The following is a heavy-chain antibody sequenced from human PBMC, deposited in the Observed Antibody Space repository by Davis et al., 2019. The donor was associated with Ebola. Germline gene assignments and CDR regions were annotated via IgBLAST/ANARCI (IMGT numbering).Heavy chain of an antibody. CDR1: GGSISSYY. Sequence: SETLSLTCTVSGGSISSYYWAWIRQPPGKGLEFIGYVRYSGSTNYNPSLRGRVTMSVDTSKNQFSLKLRSVTAADTAVYYCARDGESYDYWGQGTLVTVSS. CDR3: ARDGESYDY. CDR2: VRYSGST. J-gene: IGHJ4*02. D-gene: IGHD2-8*01. V-gene: IGHV4-59*01.